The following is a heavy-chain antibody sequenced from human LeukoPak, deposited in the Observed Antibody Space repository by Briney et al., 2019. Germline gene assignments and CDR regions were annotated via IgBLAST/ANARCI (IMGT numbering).Heavy chain of an antibody. D-gene: IGHD3-22*01. V-gene: IGHV1-69*04. CDR2: IIPIFGIA. Sequence: ASVKVSCKASGGTFSSYAISWVRQAPGQGLEWMGRIIPIFGIANYAQKFQGRVTITADKSTSTAYMELSSLRSEDTAVYYCAREWELNYYDSSGYYSYYFDYWGLGTLVAVSS. CDR3: AREWELNYYDSSGYYSYYFDY. J-gene: IGHJ4*02. CDR1: GGTFSSYA.